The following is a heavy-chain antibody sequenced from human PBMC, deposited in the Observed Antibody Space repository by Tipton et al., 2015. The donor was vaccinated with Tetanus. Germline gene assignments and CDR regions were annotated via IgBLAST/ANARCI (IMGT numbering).Heavy chain of an antibody. J-gene: IGHJ4*02. CDR2: ISYDGSNK. CDR3: AKGKDVTIKGIAPY. CDR1: GFTFSSYG. Sequence: SLRLSCAASGFTFSSYGMHWVRQAPGKGLEWVAVISYDGSNKYYADSVKGRFTISRNNSKNTLYLQMNSLRAEDTAVYYCAKGKDVTIKGIAPYWGQGTLVTVSS. D-gene: IGHD2-21*01. V-gene: IGHV3-30*18.